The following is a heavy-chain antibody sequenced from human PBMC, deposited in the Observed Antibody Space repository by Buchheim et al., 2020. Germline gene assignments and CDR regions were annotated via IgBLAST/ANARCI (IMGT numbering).Heavy chain of an antibody. J-gene: IGHJ4*02. Sequence: QVQLVESGGGVVQPGRSLRLSCAASGFTFSSYGMHWVRQAPGKGLEWVAVISYDGSNKYYADSVKGRFTISRDNSKNTLYLQMNSLRAEDTAVYYCAKSGEDGITGTTGYFDYWGQGTL. CDR1: GFTFSSYG. CDR2: ISYDGSNK. V-gene: IGHV3-30*18. CDR3: AKSGEDGITGTTGYFDY. D-gene: IGHD1-7*01.